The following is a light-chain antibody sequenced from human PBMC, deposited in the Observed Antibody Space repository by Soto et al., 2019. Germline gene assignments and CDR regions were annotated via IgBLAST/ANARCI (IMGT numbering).Light chain of an antibody. V-gene: IGKV4-1*01. CDR1: QSLLFSSDNKDY. Sequence: DIVMTQSPDSLAVSLGERATINCKSSQSLLFSSDNKDYLTWYQQKPGQPPKLLIYWASTRESGVPDRFSGSGSGTDFTLTISSLQAEDVAVYFCQQYYAVPYTFGQGTKLAIK. J-gene: IGKJ2*01. CDR3: QQYYAVPYT. CDR2: WAS.